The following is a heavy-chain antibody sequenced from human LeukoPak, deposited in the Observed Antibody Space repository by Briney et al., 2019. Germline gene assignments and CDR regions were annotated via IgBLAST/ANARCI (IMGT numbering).Heavy chain of an antibody. Sequence: GGSLRLSCAASGFTFSNYWMHWVRQAPGKGLVWVSRINSDGINTSYADSVKGRFTISRDNAKNSLYLQMNTLRAEDTAVFYCARNNGTYDAFDIWGQGTMVTVSS. D-gene: IGHD1-26*01. CDR3: ARNNGTYDAFDI. J-gene: IGHJ3*02. CDR2: INSDGINT. CDR1: GFTFSNYW. V-gene: IGHV3-74*01.